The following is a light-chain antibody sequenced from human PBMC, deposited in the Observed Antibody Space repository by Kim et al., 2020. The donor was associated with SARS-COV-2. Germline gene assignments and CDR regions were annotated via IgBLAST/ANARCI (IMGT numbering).Light chain of an antibody. CDR1: TSNIGTNT. CDR2: SND. Sequence: GHRVTISCSGSTSNIGTNTVNWYQQIPGTAPKILIYSNDQRPSGLPDRFSGSKSGTSASLAISGLQSEDEADYYCAAWDDSLNGPVFGGGTRLTVL. J-gene: IGLJ2*01. V-gene: IGLV1-44*01. CDR3: AAWDDSLNGPV.